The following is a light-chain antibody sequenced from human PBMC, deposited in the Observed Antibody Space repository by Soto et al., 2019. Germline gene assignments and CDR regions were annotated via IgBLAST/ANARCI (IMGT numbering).Light chain of an antibody. CDR2: NVS. V-gene: IGLV2-11*01. CDR3: CSYAGTYTWV. CDR1: NSDVGGYDY. J-gene: IGLJ3*02. Sequence: QSVLTQPRSVSGSPGQSVTISCTGTNSDVGGYDYVSWYQQHPGKAPKLMIYNVSKRPSGVPDRFSGSKSGNTASLTISGLQAEDEADYYCCSYAGTYTWVFGGGTKLTV.